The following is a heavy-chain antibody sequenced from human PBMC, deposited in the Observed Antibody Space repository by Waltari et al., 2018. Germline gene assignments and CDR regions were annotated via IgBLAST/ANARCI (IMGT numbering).Heavy chain of an antibody. Sequence: QMHLAQSGADVREPGASVKISCKSSGYTFTGYYIHWVRLVPGRGLQYKGWINPDSGGTTHVPGFQVRVTLTKDMSIRTTYMEWRSLTPDDTAVYYCASSRDRRFGMDVWGQGTTVTVSS. CDR2: INPDSGGT. D-gene: IGHD3-16*01. CDR1: GYTFTGYY. CDR3: ASSRDRRFGMDV. V-gene: IGHV1-2*02. J-gene: IGHJ6*02.